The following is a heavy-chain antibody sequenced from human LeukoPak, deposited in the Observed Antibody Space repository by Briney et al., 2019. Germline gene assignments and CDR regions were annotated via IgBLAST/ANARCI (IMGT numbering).Heavy chain of an antibody. CDR3: ARDGGSSWANWFDP. CDR2: IYYSGST. Sequence: PSETLSLTCTVSGGSFSSGSYYWSWLRQPPGTGLEWIGYIYYSGSTNYNPSLKSRVTISVDTSKNQFSLKLSSVTAADTAVYYCARDGGSSWANWFDPWGLGTLVTVSS. J-gene: IGHJ5*02. V-gene: IGHV4-61*01. D-gene: IGHD6-13*01. CDR1: GGSFSSGSYY.